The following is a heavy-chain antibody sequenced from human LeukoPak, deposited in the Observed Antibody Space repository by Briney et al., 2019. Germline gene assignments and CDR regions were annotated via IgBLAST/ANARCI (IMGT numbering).Heavy chain of an antibody. D-gene: IGHD3-10*01. CDR3: ARHRSGSGSYYRWGFDP. J-gene: IGHJ5*02. CDR2: IHYSGST. CDR1: GGSISSYY. Sequence: SETLSLTCTVSGGSISSYYCTWIRQPPGRGLEWIGYIHYSGSTNYNPSLKSRVTISVDTSKNQFSLNLSSVTAADTAVYYCARHRSGSGSYYRWGFDPWGQGTLVTVSS. V-gene: IGHV4-59*08.